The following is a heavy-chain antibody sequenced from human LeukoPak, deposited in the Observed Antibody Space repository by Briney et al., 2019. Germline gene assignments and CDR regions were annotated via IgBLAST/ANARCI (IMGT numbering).Heavy chain of an antibody. CDR3: ARRPIVGAIIFDY. CDR2: IYYSGST. D-gene: IGHD1-26*01. Sequence: PSETLSLTCTVSGGSISSSSYYWGWIRQHPGKGLEWIGYIYYSGSTYYNPSLKSRVTISVDTSKNQFSLKLSSVTAADTAVYYCARRPIVGAIIFDYWGQGTLVTVSS. V-gene: IGHV4-31*03. CDR1: GGSISSSSYY. J-gene: IGHJ4*02.